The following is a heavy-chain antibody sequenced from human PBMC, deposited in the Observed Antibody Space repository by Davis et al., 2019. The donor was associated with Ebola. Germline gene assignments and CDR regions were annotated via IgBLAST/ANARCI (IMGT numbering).Heavy chain of an antibody. D-gene: IGHD2-15*01. Sequence: PGGSLRLSCGASGFNFGIYAMSWVRQAPGKGLEWVSSISIRSTYIYYADSVKGRFTISRDNAKNSLYLQMNSLRAEDTAVYYCAGEVAATSNFDYWGQGILVTVSS. CDR2: ISIRSTYI. V-gene: IGHV3-21*01. J-gene: IGHJ4*02. CDR3: AGEVAATSNFDY. CDR1: GFNFGIYA.